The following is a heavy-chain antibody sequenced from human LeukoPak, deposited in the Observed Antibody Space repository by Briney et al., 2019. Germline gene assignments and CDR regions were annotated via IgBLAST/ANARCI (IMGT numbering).Heavy chain of an antibody. J-gene: IGHJ4*02. CDR3: AKRGVDFVVAVAATSFYS. CDR1: GFTFSSYA. Sequence: GGSLRLSCAASGFTFSSYAMRWVRQAPGKGLECVSAISGSGASTYYADPVKGRFTISRDNSKHTLYLQMSSLRAEDTAVFYCAKRGVDFVVAVAATSFYSCGQGTLVTVSS. V-gene: IGHV3-23*01. D-gene: IGHD2-15*01. CDR2: ISGSGAST.